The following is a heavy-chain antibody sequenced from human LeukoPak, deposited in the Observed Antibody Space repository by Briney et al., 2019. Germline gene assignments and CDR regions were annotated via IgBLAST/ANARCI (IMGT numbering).Heavy chain of an antibody. CDR1: GFTFSSYT. CDR2: ISYDGSNK. CDR3: AAVTPPDY. J-gene: IGHJ4*02. D-gene: IGHD4-23*01. Sequence: GGSLRLSCAASGFTFSSYTMNWVRQAPGKGLEWVAVISYDGSNKYYADSVKGRFTISRDNSKNTLYLQMNTLRAEDTAVYYCAAVTPPDYWGQGTLVTVSS. V-gene: IGHV3-30*04.